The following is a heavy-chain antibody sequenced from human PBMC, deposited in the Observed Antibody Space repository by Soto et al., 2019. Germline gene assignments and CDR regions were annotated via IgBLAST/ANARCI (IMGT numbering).Heavy chain of an antibody. D-gene: IGHD5-12*01. J-gene: IGHJ4*02. CDR3: ARVSGYYLPDY. CDR2: INAGNGNT. Sequence: QVQLVQSGAEEKKPGASVKVSCKASGYTFTNYAMHWVRQAPGQRLEWMGWINAGNGNTKYSQKFQGRVTITRDTSASAAYMELCSLRSEDTAVYYCARVSGYYLPDYWGQGTLVTVSS. V-gene: IGHV1-3*05. CDR1: GYTFTNYA.